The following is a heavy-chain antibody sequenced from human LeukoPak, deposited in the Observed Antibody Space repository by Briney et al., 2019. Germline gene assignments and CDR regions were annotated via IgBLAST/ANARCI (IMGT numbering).Heavy chain of an antibody. CDR1: GYTFTSYD. CDR2: MNPNSGNT. CDR3: ARGRGRGKPRSPLFDY. D-gene: IGHD2-15*01. J-gene: IGHJ4*02. V-gene: IGHV1-8*01. Sequence: ASVKVSCKASGYTFTSYDINWVRQATGQGLEWMGWMNPNSGNTGYAQKFQGRVTMTRNTSISTAYMELSSLRSEDTAVYYCARGRGRGKPRSPLFDYWGQGTLVTVSS.